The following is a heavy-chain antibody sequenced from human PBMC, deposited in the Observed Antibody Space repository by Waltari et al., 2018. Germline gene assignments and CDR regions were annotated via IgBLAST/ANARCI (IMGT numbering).Heavy chain of an antibody. CDR3: AKAKAVAGSDY. Sequence: EVQLLESGGGLVQPGGSLRLSCAASGSTFSSYAIGWVRQAPGKGMEWFSAISGSGGSIYDAASVKGRFTISRDNSKNTLYLQMNSRRAEDTAVYYCAKAKAVAGSDYWGQGTLVTVSS. CDR2: ISGSGGSI. V-gene: IGHV3-23*01. J-gene: IGHJ4*02. D-gene: IGHD6-19*01. CDR1: GSTFSSYA.